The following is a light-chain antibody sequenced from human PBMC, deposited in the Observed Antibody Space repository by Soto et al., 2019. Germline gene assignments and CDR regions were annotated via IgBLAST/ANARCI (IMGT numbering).Light chain of an antibody. J-gene: IGKJ3*01. CDR3: QQYADWPPFT. Sequence: EIVMTQSPATLSVSPGERATLSCRASQSVSSDLAWYQQKPGQAPGLLIYGASTRATGIPVRFGGSGSGTEFTLTISNLQSEDFAVYYCQQYADWPPFTFGPGT. CDR2: GAS. CDR1: QSVSSD. V-gene: IGKV3-15*01.